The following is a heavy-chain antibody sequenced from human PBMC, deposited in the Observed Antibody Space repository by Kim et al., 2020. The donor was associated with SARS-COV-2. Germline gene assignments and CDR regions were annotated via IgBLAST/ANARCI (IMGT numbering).Heavy chain of an antibody. J-gene: IGHJ6*02. CDR3: ARHVGASYYRMDG. V-gene: IGHV4-39*01. Sequence: SETLSLTCSVSGGSIRSSTYYWGWIRQPPGKGLEWIGSIYYSGSTYYNPSLKSRVTISADTSKNQFSLKLSSVTAADTAVYYCARHVGASYYRMDGWGQGTTVTVSS. D-gene: IGHD3-16*01. CDR2: IYYSGST. CDR1: GGSIRSSTYY.